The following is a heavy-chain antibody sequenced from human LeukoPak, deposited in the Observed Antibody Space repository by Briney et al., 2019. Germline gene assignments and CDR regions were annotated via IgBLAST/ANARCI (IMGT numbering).Heavy chain of an antibody. Sequence: GGSLRLSCAASGFTFSSYSMNWVRQAPGKGLEWVSYISSSSSTIYYADSVKGRFTISRDNAKNSLYLQMNSLRAEDTAVYYCARERGCSGGSCYFYYYGMDVWGQGTTVTVSS. CDR3: ARERGCSGGSCYFYYYGMDV. CDR2: ISSSSSTI. D-gene: IGHD2-15*01. V-gene: IGHV3-48*01. J-gene: IGHJ6*02. CDR1: GFTFSSYS.